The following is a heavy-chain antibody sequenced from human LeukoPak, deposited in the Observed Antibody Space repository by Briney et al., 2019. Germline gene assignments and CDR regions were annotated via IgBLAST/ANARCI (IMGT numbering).Heavy chain of an antibody. CDR3: ARHIRSIFGVIIPSFAY. D-gene: IGHD3-3*01. Sequence: SETLSLTCSVSGGSISSSSYYWGWIRQPPGKGLEWIGSIYFTGTTYYNPSLKSRVTISVDTSKNQFSLKLSSVTAADTSVYYCARHIRSIFGVIIPSFAYWGQGILVTVSS. J-gene: IGHJ4*02. V-gene: IGHV4-39*01. CDR1: GGSISSSSYY. CDR2: IYFTGTT.